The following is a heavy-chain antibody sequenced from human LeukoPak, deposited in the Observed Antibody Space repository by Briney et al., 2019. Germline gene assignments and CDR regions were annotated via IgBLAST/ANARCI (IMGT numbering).Heavy chain of an antibody. CDR1: GFTFSDYY. D-gene: IGHD5-24*01. CDR3: ARGGRWLQPNWFDP. J-gene: IGHJ5*02. CDR2: ISSSGSTI. V-gene: IGHV3-11*01. Sequence: GGSLRLSCAASGFTFSDYYMSGIRQAPGKGLEWVSYISSSGSTIYYADSVKGRFTISRDNAKNSLYLQMNSLRAEDTAVYYCARGGRWLQPNWFDPWGQGTLVTVSS.